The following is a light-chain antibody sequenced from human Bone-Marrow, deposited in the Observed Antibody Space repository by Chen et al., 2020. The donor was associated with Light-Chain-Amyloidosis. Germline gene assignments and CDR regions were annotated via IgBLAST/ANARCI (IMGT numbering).Light chain of an antibody. CDR3: YSEAGDSWV. CDR2: EVI. CDR1: NRDVGRYDY. Sequence: QSALTPPPSASGPPGQPVTISCSGTNRDVGRYDYVFWYQQHPGKAPKFLIYEVIKRSSGVPDGFSGARSGNTASLTVSGVQAEEEADDYCYSEAGDSWVFGGGTKLTGL. J-gene: IGLJ3*02. V-gene: IGLV2-8*01.